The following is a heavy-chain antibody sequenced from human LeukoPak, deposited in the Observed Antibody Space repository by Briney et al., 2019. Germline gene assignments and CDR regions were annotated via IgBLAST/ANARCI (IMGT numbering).Heavy chain of an antibody. CDR3: ARATPLITMVRGVIITRYFDY. V-gene: IGHV1-69*05. D-gene: IGHD3-10*01. Sequence: VASVKVSCKASGGTFSSYAISWVRQAPGQGLEWMGGIIPIFGTANYAQKFQGRVTMTRDMSTSTVYMELSSLRSEDTAVYYCARATPLITMVRGVIITRYFDYWGQGTLVTVSS. CDR2: IIPIFGTA. J-gene: IGHJ4*02. CDR1: GGTFSSYA.